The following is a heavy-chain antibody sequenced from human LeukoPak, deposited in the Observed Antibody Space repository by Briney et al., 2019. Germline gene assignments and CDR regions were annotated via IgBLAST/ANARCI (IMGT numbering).Heavy chain of an antibody. CDR2: IYYSGST. D-gene: IGHD3-10*01. CDR3: ARGSAFYGSGSYYSGAFRY. Sequence: SETLSLTCTVSGGSISSGGYYWSWIRQHPGKGLEWIGYIYYSGSTYYNPSLKSRVTISVDTSKNQFSLKLSSVTAADTAVYYCARGSAFYGSGSYYSGAFRYWGQGTLVTVSS. V-gene: IGHV4-31*03. CDR1: GGSISSGGYY. J-gene: IGHJ4*02.